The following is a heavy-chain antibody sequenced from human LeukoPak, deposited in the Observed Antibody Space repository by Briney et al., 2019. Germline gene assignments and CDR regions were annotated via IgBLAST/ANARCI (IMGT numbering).Heavy chain of an antibody. CDR3: ARDRSSSSSSSYFDL. Sequence: GASVKVSCKAFGYTFTSYYMNWVRQAPGQGLEWMGIINPSGGSTNYAQKFQGRATVTSDTSTSTVYMDLSSLRSEDTAVYYCARDRSSSSSSSYFDLWGRGTLVTVSS. CDR1: GYTFTSYY. V-gene: IGHV1-46*01. CDR2: INPSGGST. D-gene: IGHD6-6*01. J-gene: IGHJ2*01.